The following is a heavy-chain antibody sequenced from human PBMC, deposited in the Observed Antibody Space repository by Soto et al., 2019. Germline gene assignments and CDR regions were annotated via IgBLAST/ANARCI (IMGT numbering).Heavy chain of an antibody. Sequence: EVQLVESGGGLVQPGGSLRLSCAASGFTFSGFTMNWFRQAPGKGLEWVSYISTSSSTIYYADSVKGRFTISRDKAKNSLYLQMNSMRDEDTAVYYCARDCKRYDDIGYPSPFYYWGRGTLVTVSS. D-gene: IGHD3-9*01. V-gene: IGHV3-48*02. CDR1: GFTFSGFT. CDR2: ISTSSSTI. CDR3: ARDCKRYDDIGYPSPFYY. J-gene: IGHJ4*02.